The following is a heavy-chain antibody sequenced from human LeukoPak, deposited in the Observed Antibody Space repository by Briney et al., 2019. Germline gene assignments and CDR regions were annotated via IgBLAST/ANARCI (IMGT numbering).Heavy chain of an antibody. V-gene: IGHV3-74*01. CDR1: GFTFKDYW. D-gene: IGHD2-15*01. Sequence: GGSLRLSCAASGFTFKDYWMHWVRQVPGKGLVWVARIISDGSSASYADSVKGRFTMSRDNAKNTLYLQMNSLRAEDTAVYYCARDPRNVGLAPWGQGTLVTVSS. CDR3: ARDPRNVGLAP. CDR2: IISDGSSA. J-gene: IGHJ5*02.